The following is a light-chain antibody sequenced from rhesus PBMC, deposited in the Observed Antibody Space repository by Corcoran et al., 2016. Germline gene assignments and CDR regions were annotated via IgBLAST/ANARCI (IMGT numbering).Light chain of an antibody. CDR2: GSS. J-gene: IGKJ4*01. CDR3: LQHRTYPFT. Sequence: DIQMTQSPPSLSASVGDTVTITCRASQDVRIYLNWFQQKPGGAPNLLIYGSSTLESGVPSRFSGAGSGTDFTLTLTSLQPEDFATYYCLQHRTYPFTFGGGTKVEIK. V-gene: IGKV1-28*03. CDR1: QDVRIY.